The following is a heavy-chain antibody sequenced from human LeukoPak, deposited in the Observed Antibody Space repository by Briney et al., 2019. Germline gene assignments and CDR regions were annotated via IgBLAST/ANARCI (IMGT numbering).Heavy chain of an antibody. J-gene: IGHJ4*02. CDR2: ISGSGGST. CDR1: GFTFGSYA. CDR3: AKAHGGSYHSGID. D-gene: IGHD1-26*01. Sequence: GGSLRLSCAASGFTFGSYAMNWVRQAPGKGLEWISGISGSGGSTYYADSVKGRFGISRDNSKNTLYLQLNSLRAEDTAVYYCAKAHGGSYHSGIDWGQGTLVTVSA. V-gene: IGHV3-23*01.